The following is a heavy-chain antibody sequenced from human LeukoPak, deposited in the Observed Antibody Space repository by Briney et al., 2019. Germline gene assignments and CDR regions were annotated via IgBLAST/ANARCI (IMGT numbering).Heavy chain of an antibody. CDR1: GGTISSYY. CDR2: TYYSGTT. J-gene: IGHJ4*02. D-gene: IGHD3-9*01. CDR3: ARVSRYYDILTGYYNPKYYFDY. Sequence: NPSETLSLTCTVSGGTISSYYWSWIRQPPGKGLKWFGYTYYSGTTNYNPSLKSRVTISVDTSKNQFSLKLSSVTAADTAVYYCARVSRYYDILTGYYNPKYYFDYWGQGTLVTVSS. V-gene: IGHV4-59*01.